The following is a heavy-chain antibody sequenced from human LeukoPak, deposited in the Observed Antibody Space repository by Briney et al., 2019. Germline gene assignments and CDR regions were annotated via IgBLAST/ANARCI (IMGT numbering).Heavy chain of an antibody. CDR1: GYTFTGYY. Sequence: ASVKVSCKASGYTFTGYYIHWVRQAPGQGLEWMGWINPNSGGTNDAQKFQGRVTMTTDTSISTAYMELSRLRSDDTAVYYCARGGWSGYSYGSEPEKYFDYWGQGTPVTVSS. V-gene: IGHV1-2*02. CDR2: INPNSGGT. CDR3: ARGGWSGYSYGSEPEKYFDY. D-gene: IGHD5-18*01. J-gene: IGHJ4*02.